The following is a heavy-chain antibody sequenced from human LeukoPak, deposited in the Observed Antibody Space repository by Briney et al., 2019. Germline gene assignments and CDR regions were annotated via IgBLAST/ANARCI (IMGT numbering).Heavy chain of an antibody. CDR3: ARDWKDPAAFDI. Sequence: KVGESLRISCKASGYTFTSYWIGWVRQMPGKGLEWMAIINPGDSDTRYSPSFQGQVTISADKSISTAYPQWSSLKASDTAMYYCARDWKDPAAFDIWGQGTMVTVSS. V-gene: IGHV5-51*01. CDR1: GYTFTSYW. D-gene: IGHD1-1*01. CDR2: INPGDSDT. J-gene: IGHJ3*02.